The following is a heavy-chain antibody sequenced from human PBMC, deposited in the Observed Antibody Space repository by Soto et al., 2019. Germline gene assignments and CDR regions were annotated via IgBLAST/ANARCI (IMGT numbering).Heavy chain of an antibody. CDR1: GGSISSGDYY. CDR2: TYYSGST. D-gene: IGHD3-10*01. CDR3: ARAPTIMVRGSEIWFDP. Sequence: SETLSLTCTVSGGSISSGDYYWSWIRQPPGKGLEWIGYTYYSGSTYYNPSLKSRVTISVDTSKNQFSLKLSAVTAADTAVYYCARAPTIMVRGSEIWFDPWGQGTLVTVSS. J-gene: IGHJ5*02. V-gene: IGHV4-30-4*01.